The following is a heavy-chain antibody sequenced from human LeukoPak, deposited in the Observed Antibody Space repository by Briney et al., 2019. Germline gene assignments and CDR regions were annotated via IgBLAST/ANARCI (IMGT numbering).Heavy chain of an antibody. V-gene: IGHV3-66*01. D-gene: IGHD3-16*01. Sequence: PGGSLRLSCAASGFTVISNYMSWVRQAPGKGLEWVSLTYSDGSTYYADSVKGRFTISRDTSKNTLYLQMNNLRAEDTAVYYCARDLTSYDYVWDYWGRGTLVTVSS. J-gene: IGHJ4*02. CDR3: ARDLTSYDYVWDY. CDR1: GFTVISNY. CDR2: TYSDGST.